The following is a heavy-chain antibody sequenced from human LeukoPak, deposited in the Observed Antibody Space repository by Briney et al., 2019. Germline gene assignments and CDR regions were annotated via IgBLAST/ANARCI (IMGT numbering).Heavy chain of an antibody. D-gene: IGHD1-26*01. CDR3: ARAPRTIVGASETDY. V-gene: IGHV1-2*06. CDR2: INPNSGGT. CDR1: GYTFTGYY. Sequence: ASVKVSCKASGYTFTGYYMHWVRQAPEQGLEWMGRINPNSGGTNYAQKFQGRVTMTRDTSISTAYMELSRLRSDDTAVYYCARAPRTIVGASETDYWGQGTLVTVSS. J-gene: IGHJ4*02.